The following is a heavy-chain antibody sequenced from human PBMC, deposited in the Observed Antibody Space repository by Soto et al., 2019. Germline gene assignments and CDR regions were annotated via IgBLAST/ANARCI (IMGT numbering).Heavy chain of an antibody. V-gene: IGHV4-39*01. CDR1: GGSISSSSYY. CDR3: ARLAYSSGWLDY. Sequence: SETLSLTCTVSGGSISSSSYYWGWIRQPPGKGLEWIGSIYYSGSTYYNPSLKSRVTISVDTSKNQFSLKLSSVTAADTSVYYCARLAYSSGWLDYWGQGTLVTVSS. J-gene: IGHJ4*02. CDR2: IYYSGST. D-gene: IGHD6-19*01.